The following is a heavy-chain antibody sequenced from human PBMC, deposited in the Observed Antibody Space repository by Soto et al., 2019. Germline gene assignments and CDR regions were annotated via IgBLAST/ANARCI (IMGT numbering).Heavy chain of an antibody. CDR1: GYTLTELS. CDR2: FDPEDGET. J-gene: IGHJ4*02. D-gene: IGHD5-12*01. V-gene: IGHV1-24*01. CDR3: ATAPLWEYSGYDCLFFDS. Sequence: ASVKVSCKVSGYTLTELSMHWVRQAPGKGLEWMGGFDPEDGETIYAQKFQGRVTMTEDTSTDTAYMELSSLRSEDTAVYYCATAPLWEYSGYDCLFFDSWGQGTLVILS.